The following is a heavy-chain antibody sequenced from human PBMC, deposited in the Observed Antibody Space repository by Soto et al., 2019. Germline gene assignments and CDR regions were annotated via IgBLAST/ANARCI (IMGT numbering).Heavy chain of an antibody. J-gene: IGHJ4*02. Sequence: PSETLSLTCAVSGGSISSSNWWSWVRQPPGKGLEWIGEIYHSGSTNYNPSLKSRVTISVDKSKNQFSLKLSSVTAADTAVYSCARTPWDGYTAYYFDYWCQGALVTISS. V-gene: IGHV4-4*02. CDR3: ARTPWDGYTAYYFDY. CDR2: IYHSGST. CDR1: GGSISSSNW. D-gene: IGHD5-18*01.